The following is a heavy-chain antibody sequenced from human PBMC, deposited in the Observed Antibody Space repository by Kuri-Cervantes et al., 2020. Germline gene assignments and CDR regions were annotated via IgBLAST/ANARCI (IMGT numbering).Heavy chain of an antibody. Sequence: LSLTCAASGFTFSSYAMHWVRQAPGKGLEWVAVISYDGSNKYYADSVKGRFTISRDNAKNSLYLQMNSLRAEDTAVYYCARFYGDLKKSLGWFAPWGQGTLVTVSS. CDR2: ISYDGSNK. CDR1: GFTFSSYA. CDR3: ARFYGDLKKSLGWFAP. J-gene: IGHJ5*02. D-gene: IGHD4-17*01. V-gene: IGHV3-30-3*01.